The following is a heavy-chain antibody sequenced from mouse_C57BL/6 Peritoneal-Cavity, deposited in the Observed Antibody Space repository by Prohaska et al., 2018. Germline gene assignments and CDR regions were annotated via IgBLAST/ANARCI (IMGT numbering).Heavy chain of an antibody. CDR1: GYTFTGYW. D-gene: IGHD1-1*01. CDR2: ILPGSGST. V-gene: IGHV1-9*01. CDR3: ARGTTVPDFDY. Sequence: KLSCKATGYTFTGYWIEWVKQRPGHGLEWIGEILPGSGSTNYNENFKGKATFTEDTSSDTAYMQLSSLTTEDSAIYYCARGTTVPDFDYWGQGTTLTVSS. J-gene: IGHJ2*01.